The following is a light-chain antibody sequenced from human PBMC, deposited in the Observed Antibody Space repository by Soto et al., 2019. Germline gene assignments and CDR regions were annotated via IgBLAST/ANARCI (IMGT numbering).Light chain of an antibody. V-gene: IGLV2-14*03. J-gene: IGLJ1*01. CDR1: SSDVGGYNY. CDR2: DVS. CDR3: RSYRTSNTRQIV. Sequence: QSVLTQPASVSGSPGQSITISCTGTSSDVGGYNYVSWYQHHPGKAPKLMIYDVSNRPSGVSNRFSGSKSGNTASLSISGLQPEDEADYYCRSYRTSNTRQIVCGTGTKVTVL.